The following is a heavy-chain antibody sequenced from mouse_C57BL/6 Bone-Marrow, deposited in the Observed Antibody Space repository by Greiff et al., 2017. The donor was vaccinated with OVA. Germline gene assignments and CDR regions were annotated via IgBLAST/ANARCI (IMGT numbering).Heavy chain of an antibody. Sequence: QVQLQQPGAELVRPGSSVKLSCKASGYTFTSYWMDWVKQRPGQGLEWIGNIYPSDSETHYNQKFKDKATLTVDKSSSTAYMQLSSLTSEDSAVYYCARKRGCYEGAMDYWGQGTSVTVSS. D-gene: IGHD2-3*01. J-gene: IGHJ4*01. V-gene: IGHV1-61*01. CDR3: ARKRGCYEGAMDY. CDR1: GYTFTSYW. CDR2: IYPSDSET.